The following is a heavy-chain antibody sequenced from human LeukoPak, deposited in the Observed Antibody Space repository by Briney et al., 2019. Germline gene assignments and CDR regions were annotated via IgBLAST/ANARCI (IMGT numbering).Heavy chain of an antibody. CDR2: IYTSGST. D-gene: IGHD1-26*01. CDR3: ARESRGAPFDY. V-gene: IGHV4-61*02. Sequence: SETLSLTCTVSGGSISSSSYYWGWIRQPPGKGLEWIGRIYTSGSTNYNPSLKSRVTISVDTSKNQFSLKLSSVTAADTAVYYCARESRGAPFDYWGQGTLVTVSS. J-gene: IGHJ4*02. CDR1: GGSISSSSYY.